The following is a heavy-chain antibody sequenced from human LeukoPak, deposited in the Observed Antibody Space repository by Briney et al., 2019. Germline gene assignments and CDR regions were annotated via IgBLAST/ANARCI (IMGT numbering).Heavy chain of an antibody. CDR2: INHSGST. V-gene: IGHV4-34*01. CDR3: ARGEGGYKPNYDY. CDR1: GVSFSGYY. J-gene: IGHJ4*02. D-gene: IGHD5-24*01. Sequence: SETLSLTCAVYGVSFSGYYWSWIRQPPGKGLEWIGEINHSGSTNYNPSLKSRVTISVDTSKNQFSLKLSSVTAADTAVYYCARGEGGYKPNYDYWGQGTLVTVSS.